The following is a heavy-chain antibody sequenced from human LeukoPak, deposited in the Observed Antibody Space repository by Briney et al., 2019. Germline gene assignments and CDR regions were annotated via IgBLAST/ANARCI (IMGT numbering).Heavy chain of an antibody. D-gene: IGHD3-10*01. CDR2: INHSGST. J-gene: IGHJ4*02. V-gene: IGHV4-34*01. CDR1: GGSFSGYY. Sequence: SETLSLTCAVYGGSFSGYYWSWIRQPPGKGLEWIGEINHSGSTNYNPSLKSRVTISVDTSKNQFSLKLSFVTAADTAVYYCARAPTRRITIVRGVDWGQGTLVTVSS. CDR3: ARAPTRRITIVRGVD.